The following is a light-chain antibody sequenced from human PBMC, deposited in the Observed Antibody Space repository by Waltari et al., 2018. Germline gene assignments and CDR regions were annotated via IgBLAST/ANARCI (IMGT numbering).Light chain of an antibody. CDR1: TSNIGNNY. V-gene: IGLV1-51*01. CDR2: DNN. J-gene: IGLJ2*01. CDR3: GTWDSSLSVVL. Sequence: QSVLTQPPSVSAAPGQKVTISCSASTSNIGNNYVSWYQQLPGTAPKLPIYDNNKRPSGCPDRLSGSNSGTSATLGITGLQTGDEADYYCGTWDSSLSVVLFGGGTKVTVL.